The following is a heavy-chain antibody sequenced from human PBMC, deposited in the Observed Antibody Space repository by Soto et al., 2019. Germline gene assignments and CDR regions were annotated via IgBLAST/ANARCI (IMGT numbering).Heavy chain of an antibody. V-gene: IGHV4-59*01. CDR1: GGSISSYY. CDR3: ARSLYSGSYTNWFDP. CDR2: IYYSGST. D-gene: IGHD1-26*01. J-gene: IGHJ5*02. Sequence: PSETLSLTCTVSGGSISSYYWSWIRQPPGKGLEYIWYIYYSGSTNYNPSLKSRVTISVDTSKKQFSLKLSSVTAADTAVYYCARSLYSGSYTNWFDPWGQGTLVTV.